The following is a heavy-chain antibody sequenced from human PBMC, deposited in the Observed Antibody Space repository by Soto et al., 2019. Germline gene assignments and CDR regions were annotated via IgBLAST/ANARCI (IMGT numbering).Heavy chain of an antibody. CDR1: GYTFTGYY. J-gene: IGHJ4*02. V-gene: IGHV1-2*04. D-gene: IGHD3-10*01. CDR3: ARGGSVASGSYYILDY. CDR2: INPNSGGT. Sequence: QVPLVQSGAEVKKPGASVKVSCKASGYTFTGYYMHWVRQAPGQGLEWMGWINPNSGGTNYAQMFQGWVTMTRDTSISTAYMELSRLRSDDTAVYYCARGGSVASGSYYILDYWGQGTLVTVSS.